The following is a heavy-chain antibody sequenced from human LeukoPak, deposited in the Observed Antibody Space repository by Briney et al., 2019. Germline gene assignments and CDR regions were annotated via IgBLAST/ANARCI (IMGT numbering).Heavy chain of an antibody. CDR2: IYYSGST. D-gene: IGHD3-16*02. J-gene: IGHJ4*02. Sequence: SETLSLTCTVSGGSISSSSYYWGWIRQPPGKGLEWIGSIYYSGSTYYNPSLKSRVTTSVDTSKNQFSLKLSSVTAADTAVYYCARLLYVWGSYRYYYFDYWGQGTLVTVSS. CDR3: ARLLYVWGSYRYYYFDY. V-gene: IGHV4-39*07. CDR1: GGSISSSSYY.